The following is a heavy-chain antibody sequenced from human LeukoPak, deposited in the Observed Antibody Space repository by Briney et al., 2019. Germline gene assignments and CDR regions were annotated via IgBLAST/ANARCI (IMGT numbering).Heavy chain of an antibody. J-gene: IGHJ6*02. V-gene: IGHV3-66*01. Sequence: PGGSLRLSCAASGFTFSSYSMNWVRQAPGKGLEWVSVIYSGGSTHYADSVKGRFIISRDNSKNRLYLQINSLRAEDTAVYYCARAVATDYYYYDMDVWGQGTTVTVSS. CDR1: GFTFSSYS. CDR3: ARAVATDYYYYDMDV. CDR2: IYSGGST. D-gene: IGHD5-12*01.